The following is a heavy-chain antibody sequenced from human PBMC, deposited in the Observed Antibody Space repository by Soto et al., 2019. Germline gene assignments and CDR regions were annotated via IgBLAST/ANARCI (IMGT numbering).Heavy chain of an antibody. CDR1: GFTFSSYS. V-gene: IGHV3-21*01. Sequence: GGSLRLSCAASGFTFSSYSMNWVRQAPGKGLEWVSSISSSSSYIYYEDSVKGRFTISRENAKNSLYLQMNSLRAEAAAVYYCSSDLSRPNWGWGGYWGQGTLVTVSS. J-gene: IGHJ4*02. CDR3: SSDLSRPNWGWGGY. CDR2: ISSSSSYI. D-gene: IGHD7-27*01.